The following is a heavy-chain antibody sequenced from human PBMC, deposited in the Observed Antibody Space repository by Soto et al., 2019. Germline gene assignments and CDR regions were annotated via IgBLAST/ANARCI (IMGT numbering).Heavy chain of an antibody. CDR2: IYYSGST. J-gene: IGHJ6*02. CDR3: ARDTIKGGSSSYGMDV. V-gene: IGHV4-59*01. CDR1: GGSISSYY. D-gene: IGHD6-6*01. Sequence: SETLSLTCTVSGGSISSYYWSRIRQPPGKGLEWIGYIYYSGSTNYNPSLKSRVTISVDTPKNQFSLKLSSVTAADTAVYYCARDTIKGGSSSYGMDVWGQGTTVSVSS.